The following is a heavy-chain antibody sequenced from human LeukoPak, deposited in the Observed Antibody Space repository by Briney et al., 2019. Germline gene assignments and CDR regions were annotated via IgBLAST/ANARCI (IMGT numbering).Heavy chain of an antibody. CDR1: GFTFSDYY. D-gene: IGHD5-12*01. J-gene: IGHJ3*02. CDR3: ARDVGYKYAQMFFDI. Sequence: PGGSLRLSCAASGFTFSDYYMSWIRQAPGKGLEWISYISSSGTAVFYADSVKGRFTIPRDNAKNSLYLQMNSLRAEDTAMYYCARDVGYKYAQMFFDIWGQGTMVTVSS. V-gene: IGHV3-11*01. CDR2: ISSSGTAV.